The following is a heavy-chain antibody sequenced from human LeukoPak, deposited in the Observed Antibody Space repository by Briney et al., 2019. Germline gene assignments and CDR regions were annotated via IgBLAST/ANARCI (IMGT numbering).Heavy chain of an antibody. D-gene: IGHD2-2*01. Sequence: GASVKVSCKASVCTFSSYAISWVRQAPGQGLEWMGGIVPIFGTANYAKKFQGRVTITADKSTSTAYIELRSLRSDDTAVYYCARDHSSSCQLLDYWGQGTLVTVSS. CDR3: ARDHSSSCQLLDY. V-gene: IGHV1-69*06. J-gene: IGHJ4*02. CDR1: VCTFSSYA. CDR2: IVPIFGTA.